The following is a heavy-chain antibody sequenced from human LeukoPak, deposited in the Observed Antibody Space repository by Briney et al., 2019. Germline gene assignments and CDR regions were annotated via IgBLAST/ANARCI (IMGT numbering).Heavy chain of an antibody. CDR2: IYYSGST. CDR1: GDSISSSSYF. D-gene: IGHD2-2*01. CDR3: AREEKNIVVLPTAIKKDY. V-gene: IGHV4-39*02. Sequence: SETLSLTCTVSGDSISSSSYFWGWIRQPPGKGLEWIGSIYYSGSTYYNPSLKSRVTMSVDTSKNQSSLKLTSVTAADTAVYYCAREEKNIVVLPTAIKKDYWGQGTLVTVSS. J-gene: IGHJ4*02.